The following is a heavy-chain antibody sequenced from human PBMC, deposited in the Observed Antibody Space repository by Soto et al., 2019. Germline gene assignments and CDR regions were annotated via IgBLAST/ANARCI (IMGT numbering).Heavy chain of an antibody. CDR3: ARDRSSSPDYFDF. D-gene: IGHD2-15*01. Sequence: QVQLQESGPGLVRPSQTLSLTCTVSGGSINNDDFYWSWIRQPPGEGLEWIGFIYYNGRTSYTPSLENRLAISLDTSKNQFSLKLSSVSAADTAVYYCARDRSSSPDYFDFWGPGTLVTVSS. J-gene: IGHJ4*02. CDR2: IYYNGRT. V-gene: IGHV4-30-4*01. CDR1: GGSINNDDFY.